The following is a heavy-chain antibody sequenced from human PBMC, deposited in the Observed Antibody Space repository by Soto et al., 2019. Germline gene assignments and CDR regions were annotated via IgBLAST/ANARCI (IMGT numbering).Heavy chain of an antibody. CDR3: ARGHCSGKYNQLHSFFPI. CDR2: MNANTGET. CDR1: GYVFTSYD. D-gene: IGHD2-15*01. Sequence: QAQLEQSGAEVEKPGASVKVSCKASGYVFTSYDIDWVRQAPGQGLEWLGWMNANTGETGYAQKFQGRVALTSTRSMSTAYMELKSLTADDTAVYYGARGHCSGKYNQLHSFFPIRGQGSLVFVSS. V-gene: IGHV1-8*01. J-gene: IGHJ1*01.